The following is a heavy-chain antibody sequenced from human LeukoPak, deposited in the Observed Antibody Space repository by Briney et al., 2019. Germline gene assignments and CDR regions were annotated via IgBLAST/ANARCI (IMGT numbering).Heavy chain of an antibody. Sequence: SETLSLTCAVSGGSISSSNWWSWIRQHPGKGLEWIGTMYYSGSTYYNPSLKSRVTILVDTSKNQFSLKLSSVTAADTAVYYCARVSYVVWWFDPWGQGTLVTVSS. CDR1: GGSISSSNW. CDR2: MYYSGST. CDR3: ARVSYVVWWFDP. J-gene: IGHJ5*02. V-gene: IGHV4-31*11. D-gene: IGHD3-16*01.